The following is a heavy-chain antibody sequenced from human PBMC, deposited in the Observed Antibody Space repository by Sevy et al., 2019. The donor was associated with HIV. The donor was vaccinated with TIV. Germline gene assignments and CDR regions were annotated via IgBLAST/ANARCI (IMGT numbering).Heavy chain of an antibody. V-gene: IGHV3-74*01. D-gene: IGHD6-19*01. CDR2: INGDGSST. CDR1: GFTFSSYW. Sequence: GGSLRLSCAASGFTFSSYWMHWVRQAPGKGLMWVSRINGDGSSTSYADSVKGRFTISRDNAKNTLYLQMNSLRAEDTAVYYCARWRAGAGSPHAFDIWGQGTMVTVSS. J-gene: IGHJ3*02. CDR3: ARWRAGAGSPHAFDI.